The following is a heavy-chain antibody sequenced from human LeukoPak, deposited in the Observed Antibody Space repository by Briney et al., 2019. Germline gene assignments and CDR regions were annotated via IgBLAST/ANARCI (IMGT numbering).Heavy chain of an antibody. CDR2: INHSGST. CDR1: GGSFSGYY. CDR3: ARGEREAAAGKYFQH. D-gene: IGHD6-13*01. J-gene: IGHJ1*01. Sequence: PSETLSLTCAVYGGSFSGYYWSWIRQPPGKGLEWIGEINHSGSTNYNPSLKSRVTISVDTSKNQFSLKLSSVTAADTAVYYCARGEREAAAGKYFQHWGQGTLVTVSS. V-gene: IGHV4-34*01.